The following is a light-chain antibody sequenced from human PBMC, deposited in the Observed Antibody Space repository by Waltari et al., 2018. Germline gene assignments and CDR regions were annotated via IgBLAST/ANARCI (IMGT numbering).Light chain of an antibody. CDR1: QSISSW. Sequence: DIQMTQSPSTLSASVGDRVTITCRASQSISSWLAWYHQKPGKVPKLLIDDASSLESGVPSRFSGSGSGTEFTLTISSLQPDDFATYYCQQYNSYSWTFGQGTKVEIK. CDR3: QQYNSYSWT. J-gene: IGKJ1*01. CDR2: DAS. V-gene: IGKV1-5*01.